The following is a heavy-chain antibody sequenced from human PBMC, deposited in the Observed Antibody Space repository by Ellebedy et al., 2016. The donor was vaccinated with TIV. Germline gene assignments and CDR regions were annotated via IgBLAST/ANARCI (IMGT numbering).Heavy chain of an antibody. Sequence: GESLKISCAASGFTFSNYWMSWVRQAPGKGLEWVANIKQDGSEKYYMDSVKGRFSISRDNAKNSLYVQMNSLRAEDTAVYYCARDKIEGPTHYDYWGQGILVTVSS. CDR3: ARDKIEGPTHYDY. V-gene: IGHV3-7*01. CDR2: IKQDGSEK. D-gene: IGHD1-26*01. J-gene: IGHJ4*02. CDR1: GFTFSNYW.